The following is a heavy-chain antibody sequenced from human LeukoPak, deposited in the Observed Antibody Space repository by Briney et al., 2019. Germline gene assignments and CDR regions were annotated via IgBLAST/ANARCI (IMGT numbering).Heavy chain of an antibody. D-gene: IGHD4-11*01. CDR3: ARSVPDYTRFDY. Sequence: GGSLRLSCAASGFTFSSYAMSWVRQAPGKGLEWVSTISASGGSTYYADSVKGRFTISRDNSKNTLYLQMNSLRAEDTAVYYCARSVPDYTRFDYWGQGALVTVSS. CDR1: GFTFSSYA. V-gene: IGHV3-23*01. CDR2: ISASGGST. J-gene: IGHJ4*02.